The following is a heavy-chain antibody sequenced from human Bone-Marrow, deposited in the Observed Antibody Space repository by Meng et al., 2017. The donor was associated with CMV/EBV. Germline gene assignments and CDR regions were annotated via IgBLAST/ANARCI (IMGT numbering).Heavy chain of an antibody. V-gene: IGHV2-5*01. CDR2: IYWNDDK. D-gene: IGHD1-7*01. J-gene: IGHJ4*02. CDR1: GSSLSTSGVG. Sequence: SGPTRVTPTHTLTLTCTFSGSSLSTSGVGVGWIRQPPGKALEWLALIYWNDDKRYSPSLKSRLTITKDTSKNQVVLTMTNMDPVDTATYYRTHLTGTNADYWGQGTLVTVSS. CDR3: THLTGTNADY.